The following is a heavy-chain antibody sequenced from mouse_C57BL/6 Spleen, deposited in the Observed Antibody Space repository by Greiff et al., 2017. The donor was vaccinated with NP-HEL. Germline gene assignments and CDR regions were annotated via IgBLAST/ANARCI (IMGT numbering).Heavy chain of an antibody. V-gene: IGHV14-3*01. CDR1: ASNFKNTY. CDR3: LGTLTGTFYFDY. Sequence: EVQLQQSVAELVRPGASAKFSCPAPASNFKNTYMPWVKQRPKQALEWIGRIDPANGNTKYAPKFQGKATITADTSSNTAYLQLSSLTSEDTAIYYCLGTLTGTFYFDYWGQGTTLTVSS. J-gene: IGHJ2*01. D-gene: IGHD4-1*01. CDR2: IDPANGNT.